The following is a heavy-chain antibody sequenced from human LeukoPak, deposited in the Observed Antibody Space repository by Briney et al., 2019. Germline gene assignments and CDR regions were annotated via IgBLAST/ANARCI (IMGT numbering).Heavy chain of an antibody. Sequence: SETLSLTCAVYGGSFSGYYWSWIRQPPGKGLEWIGEINHRGSTNYNPSLKSRVTISVDTSKNQFSLKLSSVTAADTAVYYCTRLEQWLVSYYFDYWGQGTLVTVSS. CDR3: TRLEQWLVSYYFDY. CDR1: GGSFSGYY. D-gene: IGHD6-19*01. V-gene: IGHV4-34*03. CDR2: INHRGST. J-gene: IGHJ4*02.